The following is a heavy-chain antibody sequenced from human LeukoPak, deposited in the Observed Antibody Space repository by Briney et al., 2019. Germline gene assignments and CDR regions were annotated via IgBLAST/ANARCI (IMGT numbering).Heavy chain of an antibody. V-gene: IGHV3-30*02. CDR1: GFTFNNYG. CDR2: IRYDGSNK. D-gene: IGHD2-21*02. J-gene: IGHJ4*02. CDR3: AKHKVTDHGFDY. Sequence: PGGSLRLSCAASGFTFNNYGMHWVRQAPGKGLEWVAFIRYDGSNKYYADSVKGRFTISRDNSKNTLYLQMNSLRAEDTAVYYCAKHKVTDHGFDYWGQGTLVTVSS.